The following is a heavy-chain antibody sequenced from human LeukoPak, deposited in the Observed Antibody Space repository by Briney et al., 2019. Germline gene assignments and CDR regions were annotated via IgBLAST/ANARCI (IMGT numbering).Heavy chain of an antibody. V-gene: IGHV1-2*02. CDR2: INPNSGST. Sequence: ASVTVSCKASGYTFTRYYMHRVRQAPGQGLEWMGWINPNSGSTNYAQKFQGRVTITRDKSMSTAYMELSRLRSDDTAVYYCARVTGYYYESTGYYHHAFDIWGQGTMVTVSS. J-gene: IGHJ3*02. D-gene: IGHD3-22*01. CDR1: GYTFTRYY. CDR3: ARVTGYYYESTGYYHHAFDI.